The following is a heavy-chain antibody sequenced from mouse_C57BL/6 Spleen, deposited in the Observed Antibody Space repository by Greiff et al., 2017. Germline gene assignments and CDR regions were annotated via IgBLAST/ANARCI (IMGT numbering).Heavy chain of an antibody. Sequence: QVQLQQSDAELVKPGASVKISCKASGYTFTDYTIHWMKQRPEQGLEWIGYIYPRDGSTKYNEKFKGKATLTADKSSSTAYMQLNSLTSEDSAVYFCARGYYGNYVVGAMDYWGQGTSVTVSS. V-gene: IGHV1-78*01. CDR3: ARGYYGNYVVGAMDY. J-gene: IGHJ4*01. CDR2: IYPRDGST. CDR1: GYTFTDYT. D-gene: IGHD2-1*01.